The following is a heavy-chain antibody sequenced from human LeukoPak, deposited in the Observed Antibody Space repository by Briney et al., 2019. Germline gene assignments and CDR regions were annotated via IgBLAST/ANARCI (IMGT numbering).Heavy chain of an antibody. CDR2: IIPIFGTA. V-gene: IGHV1-69*01. Sequence: GSSVKVSCKASGGTFSSYAISWVRQAPGQGLEWMGGIIPIFGTANYAQKFQGRVTITADESTSTAYMELSSLRSEDTAVYYCARDRYYYDSSGYSDDAFDIWGQGTMVTVSS. D-gene: IGHD3-22*01. CDR1: GGTFSSYA. J-gene: IGHJ3*02. CDR3: ARDRYYYDSSGYSDDAFDI.